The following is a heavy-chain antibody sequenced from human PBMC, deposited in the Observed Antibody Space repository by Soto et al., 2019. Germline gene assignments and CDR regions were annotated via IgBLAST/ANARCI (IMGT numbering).Heavy chain of an antibody. Sequence: QVQLQESGPGLVKPSQTLSLPCTVCGGSISSGDYYWTWIRQQPGKVLESIGYIYHSGSSSYNPSLTSPLTMSVATSKNQFALTTTSVTAAYTAVYYCARDEDRGYVWIDPWSPGTVVTVSS. D-gene: IGHD2-15*01. CDR1: GGSISSGDYY. J-gene: IGHJ5*02. CDR2: IYHSGSS. V-gene: IGHV4-31*01. CDR3: ARDEDRGYVWIDP.